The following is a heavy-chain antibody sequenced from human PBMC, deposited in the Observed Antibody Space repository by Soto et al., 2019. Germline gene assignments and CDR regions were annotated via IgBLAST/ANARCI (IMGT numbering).Heavy chain of an antibody. CDR2: ISSHSSTL. V-gene: IGHV3-48*02. CDR3: VRDGSGNLYLNWFDP. Sequence: PGGSVRLSCAASGFTFSSYSMNWVRQAPGKGLEWISYISSHSSTLYYADSVKGRFTISRDNAGKSLYLQMNSLRDEDTAVYYCVRDGSGNLYLNWFDPWGQGTLVTVSS. CDR1: GFTFSSYS. D-gene: IGHD6-19*01. J-gene: IGHJ5*02.